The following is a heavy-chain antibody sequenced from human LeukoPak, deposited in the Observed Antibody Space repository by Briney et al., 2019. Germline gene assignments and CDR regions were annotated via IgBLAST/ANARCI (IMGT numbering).Heavy chain of an antibody. J-gene: IGHJ4*02. D-gene: IGHD5-12*01. Sequence: PGESLRLSCAASGFTFSSYVMHRGRQAPGKGLGRVPLISYNGSNKYCSDSVKGRFPISRDNSKNTLYLQMNSLRAEDTAVYYCARARSRGRGYDYDYWGQGTLATVSS. CDR1: GFTFSSYV. V-gene: IGHV3-30-3*01. CDR3: ARARSRGRGYDYDY. CDR2: ISYNGSNK.